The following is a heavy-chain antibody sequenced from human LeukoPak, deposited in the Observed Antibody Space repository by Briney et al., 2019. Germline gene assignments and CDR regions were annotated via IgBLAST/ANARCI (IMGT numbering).Heavy chain of an antibody. V-gene: IGHV4-34*01. Sequence: SETLSLTCAVYGGSFSGYYWSWIRQPPGKGLEWIGEINHSGSTNYNPSLKSRVTISVDTSKNQFSLKLSSVTAADTAVYYCAIGGAFDIWGQGAMVTVSS. CDR2: INHSGST. CDR1: GGSFSGYY. CDR3: AIGGAFDI. J-gene: IGHJ3*02. D-gene: IGHD3-16*01.